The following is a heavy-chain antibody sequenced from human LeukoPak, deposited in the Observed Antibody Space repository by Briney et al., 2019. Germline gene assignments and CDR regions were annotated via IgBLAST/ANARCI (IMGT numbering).Heavy chain of an antibody. D-gene: IGHD5-18*01. CDR1: GFTFSDYA. CDR3: AKMVNGVDV. V-gene: IGHV3-23*01. J-gene: IGHJ6*02. CDR2: ISGGGGST. Sequence: GGSLRLSCAASGFTFSDYAMMWVRQAPGKGLEWVSAISGGGGSTFYADSVKGRFTISRDNSKNTLYLQMNSLRAEDTALYYCAKMVNGVDVWGQGTTVTVSS.